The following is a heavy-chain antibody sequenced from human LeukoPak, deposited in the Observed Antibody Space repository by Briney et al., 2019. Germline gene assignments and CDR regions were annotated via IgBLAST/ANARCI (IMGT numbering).Heavy chain of an antibody. CDR1: GFTFSSYG. Sequence: GGSLRLSCAASGFTFSSYGMHWVRQAPGKGLEWVAFIRYDGSNKYYADSVKGRFTISRDNSKNTLYLQMNSLRAEDTAVYYCAKEGEYYGSGSYYKYFDYWGQGTLVTVSS. V-gene: IGHV3-30*02. CDR3: AKEGEYYGSGSYYKYFDY. D-gene: IGHD3-10*01. CDR2: IRYDGSNK. J-gene: IGHJ4*02.